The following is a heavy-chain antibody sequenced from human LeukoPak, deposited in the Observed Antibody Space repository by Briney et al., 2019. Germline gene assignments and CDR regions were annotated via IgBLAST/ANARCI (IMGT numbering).Heavy chain of an antibody. D-gene: IGHD3-10*01. CDR2: INSDGSST. CDR1: GFTFSSYW. V-gene: IGHV3-74*01. J-gene: IGHJ6*03. CDR3: AREGEWSGDSYYYHMDV. Sequence: PGGSLRLSCAASGFTFSSYWMHWVRQAPGKGLVWVSRINSDGSSTSYADSVKGRFTISRDNAKNTLYLQMNSLRAEDTAVYYCAREGEWSGDSYYYHMDVWGKGTTVTVSS.